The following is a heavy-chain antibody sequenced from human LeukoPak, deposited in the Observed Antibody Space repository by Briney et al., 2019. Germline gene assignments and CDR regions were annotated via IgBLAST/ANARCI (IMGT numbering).Heavy chain of an antibody. Sequence: GGSLRLSCAASGFTFSSYSMNSVRQAPGKGPEWVSYISSSSSTIYYADSVKGRFTISRDNAKNSLYLQMNSLRAEDTAVYYCGRGVDILTGYYLFDYWGQGTLVTVSS. CDR1: GFTFSSYS. V-gene: IGHV3-48*01. J-gene: IGHJ4*02. CDR2: ISSSSSTI. D-gene: IGHD3-9*01. CDR3: GRGVDILTGYYLFDY.